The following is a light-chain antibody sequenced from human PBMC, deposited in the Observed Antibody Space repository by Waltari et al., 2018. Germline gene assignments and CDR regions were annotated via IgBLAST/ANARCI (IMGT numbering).Light chain of an antibody. V-gene: IGLV2-8*01. Sequence: QSALTQPPSASGSPGQSVTIPCTGTSTDAGGYNYVSWYQQHPGKAPKVMIYEVSKRPSGVPDRFSGSKSGNTASLTVSGLQAEDEADYYCCSYAGNSVVFGGGTKLTVL. CDR2: EVS. J-gene: IGLJ2*01. CDR1: STDAGGYNY. CDR3: CSYAGNSVV.